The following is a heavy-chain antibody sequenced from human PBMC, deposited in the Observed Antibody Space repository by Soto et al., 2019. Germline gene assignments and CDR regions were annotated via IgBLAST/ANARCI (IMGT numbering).Heavy chain of an antibody. CDR3: ARDYGGNSALSGDYGMDV. J-gene: IGHJ6*02. CDR2: IIPIFGTA. V-gene: IGHV1-69*12. D-gene: IGHD4-17*01. CDR1: GGTFSSYV. Sequence: QVQLVQSGAEVKKPGSSVKVSCKASGGTFSSYVISWVRQAPGQGLEWMGGIIPIFGTANYAQKLQDRVTITADESTSTAYMERSRLRSDDTAVYYGARDYGGNSALSGDYGMDVWVQGTTVAVSS.